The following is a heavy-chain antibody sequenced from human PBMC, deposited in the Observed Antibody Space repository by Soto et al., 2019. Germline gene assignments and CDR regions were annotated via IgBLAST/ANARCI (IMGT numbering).Heavy chain of an antibody. CDR3: AKQLFYIAPAFDF. V-gene: IGHV4-59*08. CDR2: IYYSGST. CDR1: GGSISSNY. J-gene: IGHJ4*02. Sequence: SETLSLTCTVSGGSISSNYWSWIRQPPGKGLEWIGNIYYSGSTNYNPSLKSRVTISVDTSKNQFSLKLSSVTAADTTMYYCAKQLFYIAPAFDFWGQGTLVTVSS. D-gene: IGHD6-13*01.